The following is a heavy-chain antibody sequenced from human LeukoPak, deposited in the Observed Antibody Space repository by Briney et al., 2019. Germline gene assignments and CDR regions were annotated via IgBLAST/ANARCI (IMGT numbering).Heavy chain of an antibody. V-gene: IGHV1-8*01. CDR2: MNPNSNNT. J-gene: IGHJ5*02. Sequence: ASVKVSCNASGYTFTSYDINWVRQATGQGLEWMGWMNPNSNNTDYAQKFQGRVTMTWNTSISTAYMELSSLRSEDTAVYYCARGDNWFDPWGQGTLVTVSS. CDR3: ARGDNWFDP. CDR1: GYTFTSYD.